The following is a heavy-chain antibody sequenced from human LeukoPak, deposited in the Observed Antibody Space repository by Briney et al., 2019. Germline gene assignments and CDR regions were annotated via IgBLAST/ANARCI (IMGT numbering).Heavy chain of an antibody. J-gene: IGHJ3*01. V-gene: IGHV4-59*01. CDR2: IYYSGST. Sequence: SETLSLTCTVSGCSLISYYWSWIRQPPGRGLEWIGYIYYSGSTNYNPSLRSRVTISVDTSKNQFSLKLTSVTAADTAVYYCARDSPVSNIWGQGTMVTVSS. CDR1: GCSLISYY. CDR3: ARDSPVSNI.